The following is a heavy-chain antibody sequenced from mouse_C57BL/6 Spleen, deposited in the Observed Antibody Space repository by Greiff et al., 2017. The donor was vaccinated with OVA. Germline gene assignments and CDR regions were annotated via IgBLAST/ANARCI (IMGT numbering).Heavy chain of an antibody. V-gene: IGHV3-6*01. CDR1: GYSITSGYY. CDR3: AREDIYYDYPYAMDY. CDR2: ISYDGSN. J-gene: IGHJ4*01. D-gene: IGHD2-4*01. Sequence: EVKLVESGPGLVKPSQSLSLTCSVTGYSITSGYYWNWIRQFPGNKLEWMGYISYDGSNNYNPSLKNRISITRDTSKNQFFLKLNSVTTEDTATYYCAREDIYYDYPYAMDYWGQGTSVTVSS.